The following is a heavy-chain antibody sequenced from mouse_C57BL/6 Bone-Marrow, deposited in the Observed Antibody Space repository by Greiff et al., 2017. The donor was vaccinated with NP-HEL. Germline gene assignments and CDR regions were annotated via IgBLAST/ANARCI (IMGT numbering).Heavy chain of an antibody. CDR2: IWGDGST. Sequence: VKLVESGPGLVAPSQSLSITCTVSGFSLTSYGVSWVRQPPGKGLEWLGVIWGDGSTTYHSALISRLTISKDNSKNPVFLKLNSLHTDDTSTYYCAKHQGGTVGPYFDVWGTGTTVTVSS. CDR1: GFSLTSYG. D-gene: IGHD1-1*01. J-gene: IGHJ1*03. CDR3: AKHQGGTVGPYFDV. V-gene: IGHV2-3*01.